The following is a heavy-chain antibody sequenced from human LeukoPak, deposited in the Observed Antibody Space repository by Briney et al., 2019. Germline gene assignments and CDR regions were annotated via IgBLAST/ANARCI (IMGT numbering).Heavy chain of an antibody. CDR2: IYTSGST. CDR1: SGSISSYY. CDR3: AREKIVEVPPVNWFDP. V-gene: IGHV4-4*07. D-gene: IGHD1-26*01. Sequence: SETLSLTCTVSSGSISSYYWSWIRQPAGKGLEWIGRIYTSGSTNYNPSLKSRVTILIDMSKNQFSLKLSSVTAADTAVYYCAREKIVEVPPVNWFDPWGQGTLVTVSS. J-gene: IGHJ5*02.